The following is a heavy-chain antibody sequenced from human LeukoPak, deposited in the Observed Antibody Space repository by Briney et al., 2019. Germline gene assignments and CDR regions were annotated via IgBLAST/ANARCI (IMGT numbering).Heavy chain of an antibody. CDR1: GYSFTNYW. V-gene: IGHV5-51*01. Sequence: EESMKISCKASGYSFTNYWIGWVRQMPGKGMEWMGIIYPGDSDIKYSPSFQGQVTISADKSISTAYLQWSSLNASDTAMYGCARRFGYCSGGSCYSGFFYFDYWGQGTLVTVSS. CDR3: ARRFGYCSGGSCYSGFFYFDY. D-gene: IGHD2-15*01. CDR2: IYPGDSDI. J-gene: IGHJ4*02.